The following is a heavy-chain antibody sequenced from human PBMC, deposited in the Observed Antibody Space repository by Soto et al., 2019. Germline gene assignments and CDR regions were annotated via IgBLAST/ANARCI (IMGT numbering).Heavy chain of an antibody. Sequence: SETLSLTCSVSGGSINSSSYFWGWVRQPPGKGLEWIGSIYYSGSTYYNPSLRSRVTIPVDTSKNQFSLKLSSVTAADTAVFYCARHYSSGSRNWFDPWGQGTLVTVSS. V-gene: IGHV4-39*01. CDR2: IYYSGST. CDR1: GGSINSSSYF. D-gene: IGHD6-19*01. CDR3: ARHYSSGSRNWFDP. J-gene: IGHJ5*02.